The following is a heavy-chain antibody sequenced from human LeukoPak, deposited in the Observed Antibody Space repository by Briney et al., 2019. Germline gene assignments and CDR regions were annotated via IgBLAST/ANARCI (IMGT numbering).Heavy chain of an antibody. V-gene: IGHV3-23*01. J-gene: IGHJ4*02. CDR1: GFTFSSYG. CDR2: ISGSGGST. D-gene: IGHD3-22*01. CDR3: AKLERYDSSGLDY. Sequence: GGSLRLSCAASGFTFSSYGMHWVRQAPGKGLEWVSAISGSGGSTYYADSVKGRFTISRDNSKNTLYLQMNSLRAEDTAVYYCAKLERYDSSGLDYWGQGTLVTVSS.